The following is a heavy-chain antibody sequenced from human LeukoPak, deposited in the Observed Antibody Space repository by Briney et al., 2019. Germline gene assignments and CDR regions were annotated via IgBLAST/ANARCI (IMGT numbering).Heavy chain of an antibody. CDR3: ARDFLSRRHYYGSGSDY. CDR1: GFTFDDYG. V-gene: IGHV3-20*01. CDR2: INWNGGST. Sequence: GGSLRLSCAASGFTFDDYGMSWVRQAPGKGLEWVSGINWNGGSTGYADSVKGRFTISRDNAKNSLYLQMNSLRAEDTALYHCARDFLSRRHYYGSGSDYWGQGTLVTVSS. J-gene: IGHJ4*02. D-gene: IGHD3-10*01.